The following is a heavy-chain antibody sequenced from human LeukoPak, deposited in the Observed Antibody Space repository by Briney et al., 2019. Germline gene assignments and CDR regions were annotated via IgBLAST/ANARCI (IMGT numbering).Heavy chain of an antibody. D-gene: IGHD6-19*01. J-gene: IGHJ4*02. CDR1: GFTFSYYA. CDR2: ISYDGSNK. Sequence: PGRSLRLSCAASGFTFSYYAMHWVRQAPGKGLEWVAVISYDGSNKYYADSVKGRFTISRDNSKDTLYLQMNSLRAEDTAVYYCAKDDSGWFDYWGQGTLVTVSS. V-gene: IGHV3-30-3*01. CDR3: AKDDSGWFDY.